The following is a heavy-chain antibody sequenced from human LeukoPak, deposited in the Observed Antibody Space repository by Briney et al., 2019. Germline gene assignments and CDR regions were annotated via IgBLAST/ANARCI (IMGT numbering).Heavy chain of an antibody. CDR2: IYYSGNT. V-gene: IGHV4-39*07. CDR1: DASFSSDTYY. Sequence: PSETLSLTCTVLDASFSSDTYYWTWFRQLPGTGLEWIGSIYYSGNTYYNPSLKSRVTISVDTSKNQFSLKLSPVTVADTAVYYCARDPGISVAGPDFWGQGTLVTVSS. CDR3: ARDPGISVAGPDF. J-gene: IGHJ4*02. D-gene: IGHD6-19*01.